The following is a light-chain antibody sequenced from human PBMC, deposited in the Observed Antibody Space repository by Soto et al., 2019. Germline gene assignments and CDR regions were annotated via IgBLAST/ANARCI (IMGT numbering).Light chain of an antibody. J-gene: IGKJ4*01. Sequence: DIQMTQWPASLSASVGDRVTITCQASQDISNYLNWYQQKPGKAPKLLIYDASNLETGVPSRFSGSGSGTDFTFTISSLQPEDIATYYCQQYDNLPLTFGGSTK. CDR1: QDISNY. CDR3: QQYDNLPLT. V-gene: IGKV1-33*01. CDR2: DAS.